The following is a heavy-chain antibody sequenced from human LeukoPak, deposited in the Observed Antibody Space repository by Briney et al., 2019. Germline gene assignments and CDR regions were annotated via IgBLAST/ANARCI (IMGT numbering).Heavy chain of an antibody. D-gene: IGHD1-26*01. Sequence: SETLPLTCTVSGGSISSYYWSWIRQPAGKGLEWIGRIYTSGSTNYNPSLKSRVTISVDKSKNQFSLKLSSVTAADTAVYYCARDRSISGSYYGDFDYWGQGTLLTVSS. V-gene: IGHV4-4*07. CDR3: ARDRSISGSYYGDFDY. J-gene: IGHJ4*02. CDR1: GGSISSYY. CDR2: IYTSGST.